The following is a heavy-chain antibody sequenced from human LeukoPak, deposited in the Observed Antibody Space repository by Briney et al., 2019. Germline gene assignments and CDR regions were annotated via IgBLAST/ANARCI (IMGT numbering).Heavy chain of an antibody. Sequence: PSETLSLTCAVYGGSFSGYYWSWIRQPPGKGPEWIGYIYYSGSTNYNPSLKSRVTISVDTSKNQFSLKLSSVTAADTAVYYCARDGSGSYYPPGINWFDPWGQGTLVTVSS. D-gene: IGHD3-10*01. J-gene: IGHJ5*02. V-gene: IGHV4-59*01. CDR1: GGSFSGYY. CDR3: ARDGSGSYYPPGINWFDP. CDR2: IYYSGST.